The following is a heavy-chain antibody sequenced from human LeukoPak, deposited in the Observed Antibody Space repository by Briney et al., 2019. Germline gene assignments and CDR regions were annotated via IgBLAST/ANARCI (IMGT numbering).Heavy chain of an antibody. CDR3: ARIPLDSSPLLNY. J-gene: IGHJ4*02. CDR1: GYTFTSYG. CDR2: ISAYNGNT. V-gene: IGHV1-18*01. D-gene: IGHD6-13*01. Sequence: GASVKVSCKASGYTFTSYGINWVRQAPGQGLEWMGWISAYNGNTNYAQKLQGRVTIATDTSTSTASMELRSLRSDDTAVYYCARIPLDSSPLLNYWGQGTLVTVSS.